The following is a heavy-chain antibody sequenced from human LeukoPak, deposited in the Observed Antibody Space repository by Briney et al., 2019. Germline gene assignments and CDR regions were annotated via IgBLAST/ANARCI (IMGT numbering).Heavy chain of an antibody. J-gene: IGHJ4*02. CDR2: TYYRSRWYN. Sequence: SQTLSHTCAISLDSVPSSIAASNWTRKSPSRGLEWLGCTYYRSRWYNDYAVSVKSRITIDPDTSKNQFSLQLNSVTPEDTAVYYCARATDRYFDYLGQGTLVTVSS. CDR1: LDSVPSSIAA. CDR3: ARATDRYFDY. D-gene: IGHD1-26*01. V-gene: IGHV6-1*01.